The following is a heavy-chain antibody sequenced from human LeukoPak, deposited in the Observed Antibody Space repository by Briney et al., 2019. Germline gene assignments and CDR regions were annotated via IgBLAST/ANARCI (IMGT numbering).Heavy chain of an antibody. CDR2: ITSSSSYI. D-gene: IGHD5-12*01. J-gene: IGHJ6*03. CDR3: ARGGQYYYYMDV. V-gene: IGHV3-21*01. Sequence: PGGSLRLSCAASGFTFSSYSMNWVRQAPGKGLEWVSSITSSSSYIYYADSVKGRFTISRDNSKNTLYLQMNSLRAEDTAVYYCARGGQYYYYMDVWGKGTTVTVSS. CDR1: GFTFSSYS.